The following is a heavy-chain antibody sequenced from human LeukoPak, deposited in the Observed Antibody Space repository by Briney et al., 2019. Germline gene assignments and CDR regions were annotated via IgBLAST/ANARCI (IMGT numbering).Heavy chain of an antibody. J-gene: IGHJ6*03. Sequence: SETLSLTCTVSGGSISSNSYYWGWIRQPPGKGLEWIGSIYHSGSTYYNPSLKSRVTISVDTSKNQISLRLNSVTAADTAVYYCAKNYYGSGRMDVWGKGTTVTISS. CDR1: GGSISSNSYY. CDR2: IYHSGST. CDR3: AKNYYGSGRMDV. V-gene: IGHV4-39*07. D-gene: IGHD3-10*01.